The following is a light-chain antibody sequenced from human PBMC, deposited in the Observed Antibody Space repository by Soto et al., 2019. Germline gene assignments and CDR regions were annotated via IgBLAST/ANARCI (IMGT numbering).Light chain of an antibody. Sequence: EMVMTQSPATLSVSPGERATLSCRASQSVSSNLAWYQQKPGQAPRLLIYGASTRATGIPARFSGSGSGTEFTLTISSLQPEDFATYFCQQTYNPPRTFGQGTRL. CDR2: GAS. CDR3: QQTYNPPRT. V-gene: IGKV3-15*01. CDR1: QSVSSN. J-gene: IGKJ1*01.